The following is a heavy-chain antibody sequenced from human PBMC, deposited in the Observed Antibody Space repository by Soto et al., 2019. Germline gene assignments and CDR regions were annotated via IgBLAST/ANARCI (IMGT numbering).Heavy chain of an antibody. Sequence: EVQLVQSGAEVKKPGESLRISCKGSGYSFTSYWISWVRQMPGKGLEWMGRIAPSDSYTNYSPSFQGHATISADKSISTAYLQWSSLTASDTAMYYCARHADYYDSSGYYQDWYFDLWGRGTLVTVSS. V-gene: IGHV5-10-1*01. CDR3: ARHADYYDSSGYYQDWYFDL. CDR1: GYSFTSYW. D-gene: IGHD3-22*01. CDR2: IAPSDSYT. J-gene: IGHJ2*01.